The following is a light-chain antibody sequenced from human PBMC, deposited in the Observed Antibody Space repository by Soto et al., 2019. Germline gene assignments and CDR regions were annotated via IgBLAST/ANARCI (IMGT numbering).Light chain of an antibody. V-gene: IGKV1-9*01. J-gene: IGKJ4*01. CDR1: QPISNY. CDR2: SAS. CDR3: LQLNRYPLT. Sequence: DIQLTQSPSFLSASVGDRVTITCGASQPISNYLAWYQQKPGKAPELLIYSASTLQSGVPSRFSGSGGGSWTEFSLTIRALQPDDFATYYCLQLNRYPLTFGGGTKV.